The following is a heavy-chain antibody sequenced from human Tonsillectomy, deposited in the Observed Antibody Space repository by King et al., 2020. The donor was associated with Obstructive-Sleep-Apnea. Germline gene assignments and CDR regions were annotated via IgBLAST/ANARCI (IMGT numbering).Heavy chain of an antibody. V-gene: IGHV3-30*04. D-gene: IGHD3-9*01. CDR2: ISFDGSNK. Sequence: VQLVESGGGVVQPGRSLRLSCAASGITLSSYAMHCVRQAPGKGLEWVALISFDGSNKYYADSVKDRFTISRDSSRNTLCLQMNSLRAEDTAVYYCARGTALRHFDWTRLNYYGMDVWGQGTTVTVSS. CDR3: ARGTALRHFDWTRLNYYGMDV. J-gene: IGHJ6*02. CDR1: GITLSSYA.